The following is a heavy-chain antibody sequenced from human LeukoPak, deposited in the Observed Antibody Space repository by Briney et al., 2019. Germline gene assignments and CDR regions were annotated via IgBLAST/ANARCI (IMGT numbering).Heavy chain of an antibody. J-gene: IGHJ4*02. D-gene: IGHD4/OR15-4a*01. CDR1: GFNFSSYW. CDR2: IKQDGSEK. CDR3: ARSCSFDY. Sequence: GGSLRLSCAASGFNFSSYWMSWVRQAPGKGLEWVANIKQDGSEKYYVDSVKGRFTISRDNAKNSLYLQMNSLRAEDTAVYYCARSCSFDYWGQGTLVTVSS. V-gene: IGHV3-7*01.